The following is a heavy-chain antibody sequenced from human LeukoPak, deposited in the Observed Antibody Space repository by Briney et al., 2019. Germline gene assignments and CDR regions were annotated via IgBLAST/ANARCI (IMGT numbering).Heavy chain of an antibody. J-gene: IGHJ3*02. Sequence: GGSLRLSCAASGFTFSSYAMSWVRQAPGKGLEWVSAISGSGGSTYYADSVKGRFTISRDNSKNTLYLQMNSLRAEDTAVYYCAKALGNFLWFGDPLSAFDIWGQGTMVTVSS. V-gene: IGHV3-23*01. D-gene: IGHD3-10*01. CDR3: AKALGNFLWFGDPLSAFDI. CDR2: ISGSGGST. CDR1: GFTFSSYA.